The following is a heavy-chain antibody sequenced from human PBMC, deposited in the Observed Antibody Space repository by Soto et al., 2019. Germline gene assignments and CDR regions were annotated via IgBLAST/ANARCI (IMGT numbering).Heavy chain of an antibody. D-gene: IGHD2-2*02. V-gene: IGHV3-30-3*01. Sequence: QVQLVESGGGVVQPGRSLRLSCAASGFTFSSYAMHWVRQAPGKGLEWVAVISYDGSNKYYADSVKGRFTISRDNSKNTLYLQMNSLRAEDTAVYYCARDIVVVPAATPEDDYGGNLFDYWGQGTLVTVSS. J-gene: IGHJ4*02. CDR2: ISYDGSNK. CDR1: GFTFSSYA. CDR3: ARDIVVVPAATPEDDYGGNLFDY.